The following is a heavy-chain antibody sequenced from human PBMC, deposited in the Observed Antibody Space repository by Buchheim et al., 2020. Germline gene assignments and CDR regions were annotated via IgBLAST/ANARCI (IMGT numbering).Heavy chain of an antibody. CDR3: ARAVNSRDSSSFHFDG. D-gene: IGHD6-13*01. CDR2: ISPSDGRT. Sequence: QVQLVQSGAEVKKPGASVKVSCKASGYTFTSSYLHWVRQAPGQGLEWMGIISPSDGRTNYAQKFRGRVTMTRDTSTSTVYMELSSLRSEDTALYYCARAVNSRDSSSFHFDGWGQGTL. J-gene: IGHJ4*02. CDR1: GYTFTSSY. V-gene: IGHV1-46*01.